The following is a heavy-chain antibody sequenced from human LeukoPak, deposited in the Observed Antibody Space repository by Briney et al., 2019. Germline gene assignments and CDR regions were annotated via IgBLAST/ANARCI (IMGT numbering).Heavy chain of an antibody. D-gene: IGHD6-19*01. CDR2: IYYSGST. J-gene: IGHJ1*01. Sequence: SETLSLTCTVSGGSISSSSYYWGWIRQPPGKGLEWIGSIYYSGSTYYNPSLKSRVTISVDTSKNQFSLKLSSVTAADTAVYYCAREPYNSGWYAGYFQHWGQGTLVTVSS. V-gene: IGHV4-39*02. CDR3: AREPYNSGWYAGYFQH. CDR1: GGSISSSSYY.